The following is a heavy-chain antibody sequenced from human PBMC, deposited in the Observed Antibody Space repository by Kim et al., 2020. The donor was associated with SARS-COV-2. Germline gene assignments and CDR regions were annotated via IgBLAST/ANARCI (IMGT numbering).Heavy chain of an antibody. D-gene: IGHD1-26*01. CDR1: GFTFSTHY. V-gene: IGHV3-7*01. CDR2: IKEDASDE. CDR3: AKGWVFDN. J-gene: IGHJ4*02. Sequence: GGSLRLSCEASGFTFSTHYMSWVRQAPGKGLEWVANIKEDASDESYADTVKGRFTISRDNARNSLYLQMNNLRVEDTAVYYCAKGWVFDNWGQGTLVTVS.